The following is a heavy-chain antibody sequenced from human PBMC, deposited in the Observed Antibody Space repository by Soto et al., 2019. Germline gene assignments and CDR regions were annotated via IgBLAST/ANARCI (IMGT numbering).Heavy chain of an antibody. J-gene: IGHJ4*02. CDR1: GYTFTSYG. V-gene: IGHV1-18*01. Sequence: GASVKVSCKASGYTFTSYGISWVRQAPGQGLEWMGWISAYNGNTNYAQKLQGRVTMTTDTSTSTAYMELRSLRSDDTAVYYCARDKELRYFDWSAWDYWGQGTLVTVSS. D-gene: IGHD3-9*01. CDR2: ISAYNGNT. CDR3: ARDKELRYFDWSAWDY.